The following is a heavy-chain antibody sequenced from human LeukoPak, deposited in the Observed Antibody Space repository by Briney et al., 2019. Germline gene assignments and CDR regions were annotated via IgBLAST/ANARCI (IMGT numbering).Heavy chain of an antibody. D-gene: IGHD3-16*01. Sequence: ASVKVSCKASGYTFTGYYMHWVRQAPGQGLEWMGWINPNSGGTNYAQKFQGRVTMTRDTSISTAYMELSRLRSDDTAVYYCASDGAYDYVWGSYHYMDVWGKGTTVTVSS. J-gene: IGHJ6*03. CDR1: GYTFTGYY. V-gene: IGHV1-2*02. CDR2: INPNSGGT. CDR3: ASDGAYDYVWGSYHYMDV.